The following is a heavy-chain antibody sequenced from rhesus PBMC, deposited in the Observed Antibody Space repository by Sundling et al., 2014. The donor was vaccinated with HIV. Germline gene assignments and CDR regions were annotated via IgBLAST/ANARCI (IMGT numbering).Heavy chain of an antibody. CDR3: ARRLLGSFDY. D-gene: IGHD3-34*01. CDR2: IHVNDGTT. CDR1: GGSISDSFR. V-gene: IGHV4-92*01. Sequence: QVQLQESGPGVVKPSETLSLTCAVSGGSISDSFRWSWIRQPPGKGLEWIGHIHVNDGTTRYNPSLSSRVSISTDTSKNHFFLKLSSVTAADTAVYYCARRLLGSFDYWGQGVLVTVSS. J-gene: IGHJ4*01.